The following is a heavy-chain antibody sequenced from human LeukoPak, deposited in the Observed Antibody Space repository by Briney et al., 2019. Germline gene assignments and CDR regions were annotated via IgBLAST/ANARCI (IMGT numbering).Heavy chain of an antibody. CDR3: ARDSGVFARGVIITALLDY. D-gene: IGHD3-10*01. J-gene: IGHJ4*02. CDR2: INANSGGT. Sequence: ASVKVSCKASGYTFTGYYMHWVRQAPGQGLEWMGWINANSGGTNYAQKFQGRVTMTRDTSISTAYMELSRLRSDDTAVYYCARDSGVFARGVIITALLDYWGQGTLVTVSS. V-gene: IGHV1-2*02. CDR1: GYTFTGYY.